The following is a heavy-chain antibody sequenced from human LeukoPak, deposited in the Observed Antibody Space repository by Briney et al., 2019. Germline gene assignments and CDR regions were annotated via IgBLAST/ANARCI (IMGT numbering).Heavy chain of an antibody. CDR2: IRYDGSNK. D-gene: IGHD3-10*01. V-gene: IGHV3-30*02. Sequence: GGSLRLSCAASRFTFSRYGMHWVRQAPGKGLEGVAFIRYDGSNKYYADSVKGRFTISRDNSKNTLYLQMNSLRAEDTAVYYCAKDLLWFGDIVTWGQGTLVTVSS. CDR1: RFTFSRYG. J-gene: IGHJ5*02. CDR3: AKDLLWFGDIVT.